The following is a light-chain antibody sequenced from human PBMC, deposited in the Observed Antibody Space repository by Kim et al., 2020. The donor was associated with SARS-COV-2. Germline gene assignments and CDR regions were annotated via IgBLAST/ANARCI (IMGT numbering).Light chain of an antibody. CDR2: GRN. CDR3: QSRNSAGSAL. V-gene: IGLV3-19*01. Sequence: SSELTQDPAVSVALGQTVRITRQGDSLRNYYATWYQQKPRQAPVLVIYGRNNRPSGIPDRFSGSTSGNTASLTISGAQAEDEADFYCQSRNSAGSALFGGGTQLTVL. J-gene: IGLJ2*01. CDR1: SLRNYY.